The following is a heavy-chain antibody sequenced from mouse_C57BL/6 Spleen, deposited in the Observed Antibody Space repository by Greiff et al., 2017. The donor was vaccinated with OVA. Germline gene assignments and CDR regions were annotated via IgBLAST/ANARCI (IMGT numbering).Heavy chain of an antibody. V-gene: IGHV1-82*01. Sequence: QVQLQQSGPELVKPGASVKISCKASGYAFSSSWMNWVKQRPGKGLEWIGRMYPGDGDTNYNGKFKGKATLTADKSSSTAYMQLSSLTSEDSAVYFCAREISGYVGFAYWGQGTLVTVSA. CDR2: MYPGDGDT. D-gene: IGHD3-2*02. J-gene: IGHJ3*01. CDR3: AREISGYVGFAY. CDR1: GYAFSSSW.